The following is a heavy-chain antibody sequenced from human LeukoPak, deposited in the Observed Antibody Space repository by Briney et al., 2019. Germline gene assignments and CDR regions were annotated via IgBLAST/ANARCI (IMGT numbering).Heavy chain of an antibody. CDR1: GFTFSSYG. CDR2: IRYDGSNK. D-gene: IGHD3-10*01. Sequence: PGGSLRLSCAASGFTFSSYGMHWVRQAPGKGLEWVAFIRYDGSNKYYADSVKVRFTISRDNSKNTLYLQMNSLRAEDTAVYYCAKKYYYGSGSFYYYYGMDVWGQGTTVTVSS. CDR3: AKKYYYGSGSFYYYYGMDV. J-gene: IGHJ6*02. V-gene: IGHV3-30*02.